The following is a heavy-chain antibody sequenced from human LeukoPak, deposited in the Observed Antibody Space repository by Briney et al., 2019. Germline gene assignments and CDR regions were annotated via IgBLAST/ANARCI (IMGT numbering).Heavy chain of an antibody. CDR3: AKRGGTESFYYYYYMDV. J-gene: IGHJ6*03. CDR2: ISHSGGNT. Sequence: GGSLRLSCAASGFTFSSYDMTWVRQTPGKGLEWVALISHSGGNTYYADPVKGRFTISRDNSKNTLYLQMNSLRAEDTAEYYCAKRGGTESFYYYYYMDVWGKGTTVTVSS. D-gene: IGHD2-15*01. V-gene: IGHV3-23*01. CDR1: GFTFSSYD.